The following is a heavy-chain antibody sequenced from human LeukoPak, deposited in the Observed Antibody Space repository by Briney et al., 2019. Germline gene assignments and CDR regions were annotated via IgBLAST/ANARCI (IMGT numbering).Heavy chain of an antibody. CDR1: GGSISSSSYY. V-gene: IGHV4-39*01. CDR3: ARVTRAVAVFDY. J-gene: IGHJ4*02. D-gene: IGHD6-19*01. Sequence: PSETLSLTCTVSGGSISSSSYYWGWIRQPPGKGLEWIGSIYYSGSTYYNPSLKSRVTISVDTSKNQFSLKLSSVTAADTAVYYCARVTRAVAVFDYWGQGTLVTVSS. CDR2: IYYSGST.